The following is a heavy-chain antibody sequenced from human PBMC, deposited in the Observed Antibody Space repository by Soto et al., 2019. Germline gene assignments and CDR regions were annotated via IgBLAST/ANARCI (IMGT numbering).Heavy chain of an antibody. CDR1: GGSFSYYY. CDR3: ARITRDYYAGSGYSYWFDP. V-gene: IGHV4-34*01. D-gene: IGHD3-22*01. Sequence: SETLSLTCAVSGGSFSYYYWSWIRQPPGRGLEWIGEISHSGSTNYNPSLKSRVTILVDTSKNQFSLKLSSVTAADTAVYYCARITRDYYAGSGYSYWFDPRGPGNPGHRLL. CDR2: ISHSGST. J-gene: IGHJ5*02.